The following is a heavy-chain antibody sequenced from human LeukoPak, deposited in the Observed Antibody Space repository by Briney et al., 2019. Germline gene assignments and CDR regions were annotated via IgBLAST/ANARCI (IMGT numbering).Heavy chain of an antibody. CDR2: IYPRGST. CDR3: ARFSPRALGNYLDS. J-gene: IGHJ4*02. V-gene: IGHV4-30-2*01. CDR1: GDSISRGSFS. D-gene: IGHD6-13*01. Sequence: SQTLSLTCTVSGDSISRGSFSWTWIRQAPGKGLEWIGYIYPRGSTYYNPSLKSRVNLSIDKSSNQFSLGLASVTAADTAVYYCARFSPRALGNYLDSWGQGTLVTVSS.